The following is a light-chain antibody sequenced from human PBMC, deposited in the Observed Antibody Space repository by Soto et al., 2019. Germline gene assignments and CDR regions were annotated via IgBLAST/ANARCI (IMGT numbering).Light chain of an antibody. J-gene: IGKJ4*01. CDR1: QSISSW. V-gene: IGKV1-5*01. CDR3: QQYKSYSPAT. CDR2: DAS. Sequence: DIGMPQSPSTRSASVGARVTITWRASQSISSWLAWYQQKPGKAPKLLIYDASSLESGVPSRFSGSGSGTEFTLTISSLQPDDFAAYYCQQYKSYSPATFGEGTKVDIK.